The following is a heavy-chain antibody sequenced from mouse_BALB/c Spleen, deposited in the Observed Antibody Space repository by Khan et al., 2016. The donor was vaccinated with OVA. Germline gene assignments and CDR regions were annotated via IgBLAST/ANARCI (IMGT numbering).Heavy chain of an antibody. CDR2: ISYDGSN. V-gene: IGHV3-6*02. Sequence: VQLKQSGPGLVKPSQSLSLTCSVTGYSITSGYYWNWIRQFPGNKLEWMGYISYDGSNNYNPSLKNRISITRDTSKNQFFLKLNSVTTEDTATXYCARGGWLLLYYYAMDYWGQGTSVTVSS. CDR1: GYSITSGYY. D-gene: IGHD2-3*01. J-gene: IGHJ4*01. CDR3: ARGGWLLLYYYAMDY.